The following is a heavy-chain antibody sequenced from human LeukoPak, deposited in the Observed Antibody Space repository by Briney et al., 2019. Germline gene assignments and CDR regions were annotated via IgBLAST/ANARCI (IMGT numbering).Heavy chain of an antibody. CDR3: AREAGEPDLNFDY. D-gene: IGHD1-14*01. Sequence: GGSLRLSCAASGFTFSGYAMHWVRQAPGKGLEWVAVISYDGSNKYYADSVKGRFTISRDNSKNTLYLQMNSLRAEDTAVYYCAREAGEPDLNFDYWGQGTLVTVSS. V-gene: IGHV3-30*01. CDR2: ISYDGSNK. CDR1: GFTFSGYA. J-gene: IGHJ4*02.